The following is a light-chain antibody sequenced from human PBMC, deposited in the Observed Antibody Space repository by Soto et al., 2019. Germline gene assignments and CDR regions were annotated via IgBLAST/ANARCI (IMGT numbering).Light chain of an antibody. CDR3: QLYGGSHMCS. Sequence: EIVLTQSPGTLSLSPGEGGTLSCRASQSISSSYLAWYQQKPGQSPRLLIYAASSRATGIPDRFSGSGSGTDFTPTISRLEPEDFAVYYCQLYGGSHMCSFGQGTKVDIK. CDR1: QSISSSY. CDR2: AAS. V-gene: IGKV3-20*01. J-gene: IGKJ2*02.